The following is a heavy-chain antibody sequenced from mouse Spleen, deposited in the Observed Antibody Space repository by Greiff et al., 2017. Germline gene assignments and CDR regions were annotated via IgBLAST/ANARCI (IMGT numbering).Heavy chain of an antibody. CDR2: ISYDGSN. CDR3: ARNYDLDY. V-gene: IGHV3-6*01. J-gene: IGHJ2*01. Sequence: DVKLVESGPGLVKPSQSLSLTCSVTGYSITSGYYWNWIRQFPGNKLEWMGYISYDGSNNYNPSLKNRISITRDTSKNQFFLKLNSVTTEDTATYYCARNYDLDYWGQGTTLTVSS. D-gene: IGHD2-4*01. CDR1: GYSITSGYY.